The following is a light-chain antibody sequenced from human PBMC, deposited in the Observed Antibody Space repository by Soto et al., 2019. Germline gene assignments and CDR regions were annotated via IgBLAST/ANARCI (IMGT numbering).Light chain of an antibody. CDR3: QSYDSSLGAVV. CDR1: SSNIGSRYD. J-gene: IGLJ2*01. V-gene: IGLV1-40*01. CDR2: VNV. Sequence: QSVLTQPPSVSGAPGQRVTIPCTGSSSNIGSRYDVHWYQQLPGAAPRLLIYVNVNRPSGVPDRFSGSKSGTSASLAITGLQAEDEADYYCQSYDSSLGAVVFGGGTKLTVL.